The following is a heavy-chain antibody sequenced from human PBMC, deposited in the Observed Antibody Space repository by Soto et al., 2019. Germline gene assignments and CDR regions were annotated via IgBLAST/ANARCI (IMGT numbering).Heavy chain of an antibody. J-gene: IGHJ4*02. CDR3: ARHRSTVSLLDY. CDR1: GGSISPYY. D-gene: IGHD2-2*01. Sequence: QVQLQESGPGLVKPSETLSLTCTVSGGSISPYYWSWIRQPPGKGLEWIGYIYSFGSTNYNASLESRVRMSVDTSKNQVSLKLTSVTAADTAVYFCARHRSTVSLLDYWGLGTLVTVSS. V-gene: IGHV4-59*08. CDR2: IYSFGST.